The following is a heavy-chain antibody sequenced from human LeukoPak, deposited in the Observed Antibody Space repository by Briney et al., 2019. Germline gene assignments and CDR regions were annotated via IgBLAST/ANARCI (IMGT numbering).Heavy chain of an antibody. D-gene: IGHD2-2*01. Sequence: PSETLSLTCTVSCDSINSSGYFWGWTPQPPGEELEWIESIYFSENTHYNPSLKSRVTISVDTPKNQFSLRLGSVTAADTAVYYCARHRGECRSVGCPAEYNWFDPWGQGTLVTVSS. J-gene: IGHJ5*02. CDR1: CDSINSSGYF. V-gene: IGHV4-39*01. CDR3: ARHRGECRSVGCPAEYNWFDP. CDR2: IYFSENT.